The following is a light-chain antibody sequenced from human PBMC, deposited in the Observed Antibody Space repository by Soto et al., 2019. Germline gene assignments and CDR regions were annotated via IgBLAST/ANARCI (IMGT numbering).Light chain of an antibody. V-gene: IGKV3-15*01. CDR2: DAS. CDR1: QGVGSN. CDR3: QQYTDWPWGT. Sequence: IVVTQSPATLSVSPGEGVTLSCRASQGVGSNLAWYQQRPGQAPRLLIYDASTRATGIPDRFSGSGSGTEFTLTISSLQSEDFAVYYCQQYTDWPWGTFGGGTKVGIK. J-gene: IGKJ4*01.